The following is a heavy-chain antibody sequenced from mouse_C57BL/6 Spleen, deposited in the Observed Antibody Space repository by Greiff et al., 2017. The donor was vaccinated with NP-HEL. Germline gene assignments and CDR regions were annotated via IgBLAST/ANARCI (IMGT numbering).Heavy chain of an antibody. D-gene: IGHD1-1*01. J-gene: IGHJ3*01. CDR1: GYTFTSYW. CDR3: ARPSYYGSSPAEFAY. CDR2: INPSSGYT. V-gene: IGHV1-7*01. Sequence: QVQLQQSGAELAKPGASVKLSCKASGYTFTSYWMHWVKQRPGQGLEWIGYINPSSGYTNYHQKFKDQSTLTADKSSSIAYMQLSSLTYEDSAVYYCARPSYYGSSPAEFAYWGQGTLVTVSA.